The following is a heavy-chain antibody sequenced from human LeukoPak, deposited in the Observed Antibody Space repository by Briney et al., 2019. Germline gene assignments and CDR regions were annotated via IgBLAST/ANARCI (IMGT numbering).Heavy chain of an antibody. CDR2: IYTSGST. CDR3: VTAGYGDGLDP. D-gene: IGHD4-17*01. J-gene: IGHJ5*02. Sequence: PSQTLSLTCTVSGGSISSGNYYWTWIRQPAGKGLECMGRIYTSGSTNYNPSLKSRVTISVDTSKNQFSLKLSSVTAADTAVYYCVTAGYGDGLDPWGQGTLVTVSS. CDR1: GGSISSGNYY. V-gene: IGHV4-61*02.